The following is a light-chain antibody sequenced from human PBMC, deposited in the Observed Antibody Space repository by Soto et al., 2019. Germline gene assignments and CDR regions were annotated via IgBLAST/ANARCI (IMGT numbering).Light chain of an antibody. Sequence: DIQMTQSLSTLSASVGDSVPITGRGSQSISSWLAWYQQNPGKAPKLLIYDASSLESGVPSRFSGSGSGTEFTLTISSLQPDDFATYYCQKYNSYSSSAFGKGTKVDIK. CDR2: DAS. CDR1: QSISSW. V-gene: IGKV1-5*01. J-gene: IGKJ1*01. CDR3: QKYNSYSSSA.